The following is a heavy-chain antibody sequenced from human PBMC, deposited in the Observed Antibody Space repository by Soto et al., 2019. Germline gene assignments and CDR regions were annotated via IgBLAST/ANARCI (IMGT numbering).Heavy chain of an antibody. J-gene: IGHJ4*02. V-gene: IGHV4-31*03. Sequence: SETLSLTCTVSGGSISSGGYYWSWIRQHPGKGLEWIGYMYYSGSTYYNPSLKSRVTISVDTSKNQFSLRLSSVTAADTAVYYCARGSGKKHTVVVAANGRLDSWGQGTLVTVSS. CDR2: MYYSGST. CDR1: GGSISSGGYY. CDR3: ARGSGKKHTVVVAANGRLDS. D-gene: IGHD2-21*02.